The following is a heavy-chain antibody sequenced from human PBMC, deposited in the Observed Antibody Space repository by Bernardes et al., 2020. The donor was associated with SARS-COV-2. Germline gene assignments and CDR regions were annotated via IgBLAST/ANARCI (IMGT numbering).Heavy chain of an antibody. J-gene: IGHJ6*02. CDR2: INPNSGGT. CDR3: ARVGATSYYYYYGMDV. Sequence: ASVKVSCMASGYTFTGYYMHWVRQAPGQGLEWMGWINPNSGGTNYAQKFQGRVTMTRDTSISTAYMELSRLRSDDTAVYYCARVGATSYYYYYGMDVWGQGTTVTVSS. D-gene: IGHD1-26*01. V-gene: IGHV1-2*02. CDR1: GYTFTGYY.